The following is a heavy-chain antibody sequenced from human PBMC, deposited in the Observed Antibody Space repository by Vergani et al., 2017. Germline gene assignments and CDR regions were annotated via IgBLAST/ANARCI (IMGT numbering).Heavy chain of an antibody. V-gene: IGHV4-38-2*01. J-gene: IGHJ4*02. CDR2: IYRTGRT. CDR1: GFSIDNGYY. D-gene: IGHD3-9*01. Sequence: QVRLPESGPGLVKPSETLSLTCAVSGFSIDNGYYWDWIRQPPGKGLEWIGSIYRTGRTHFNPSLKSRVTISVDTSNNHFSLRLNSLTAADTAVYYCARRSGIVYDIFSVAQYFFDYWGQGALVTVSS. CDR3: ARRSGIVYDIFSVAQYFFDY.